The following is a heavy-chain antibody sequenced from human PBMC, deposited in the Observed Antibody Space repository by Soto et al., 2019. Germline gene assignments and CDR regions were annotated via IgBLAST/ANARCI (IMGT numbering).Heavy chain of an antibody. J-gene: IGHJ4*02. CDR1: GFTFSSYW. D-gene: IGHD3-22*01. Sequence: PGESLKISCAASGFTFSSYWMTWVRQAPGKGLEWEALISYDGSDKDYADSVKGRLTISRDNSRNTLFLQMNSLRAEDTAVYYCARDYYKYYDSSGYYRSPAYWGQGTLVTVSS. CDR2: ISYDGSDK. V-gene: IGHV3-30-3*01. CDR3: ARDYYKYYDSSGYYRSPAY.